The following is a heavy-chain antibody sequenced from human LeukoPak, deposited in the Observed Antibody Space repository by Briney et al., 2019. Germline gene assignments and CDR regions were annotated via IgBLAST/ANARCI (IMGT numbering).Heavy chain of an antibody. D-gene: IGHD6-13*01. V-gene: IGHV3-48*01. J-gene: IGHJ4*02. CDR2: ISSSSSTI. CDR3: ARDVSSSRVGSPFDY. Sequence: GGSLRLSCAASGFTFSSYSMNWVRQAPGKGLEWVSYISSSSSTIYYADSVKGRFTISRDNAKNSLYLQMNSLRAEDTAVYYCARDVSSSRVGSPFDYWGRGTLVTVSS. CDR1: GFTFSSYS.